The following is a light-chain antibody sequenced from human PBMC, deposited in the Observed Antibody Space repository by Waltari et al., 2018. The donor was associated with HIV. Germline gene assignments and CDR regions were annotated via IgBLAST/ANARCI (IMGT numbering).Light chain of an antibody. V-gene: IGLV2-23*02. CDR1: SSDVGAYNL. Sequence: QTALTQPASVSGSPGQSITISCTGTSSDVGAYNLVSGYQQHPGKAPRLIIYDVSERPAGVSNRFTGSKSGNTASLTISGLQAEDEADYYCCSYVSEIVPCVFGGGTKLTVL. CDR2: DVS. J-gene: IGLJ3*02. CDR3: CSYVSEIVPCV.